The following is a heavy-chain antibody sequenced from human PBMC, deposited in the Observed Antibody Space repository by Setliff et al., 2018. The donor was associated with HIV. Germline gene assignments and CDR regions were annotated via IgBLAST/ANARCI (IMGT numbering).Heavy chain of an antibody. CDR1: GGTFSSYA. Sequence: SVKVSCKASGGTFSSYAINWVRQAPGQGLEWMGGIIPVFDTANYAQKFQGRVTITADESTTTVYMQLSGLRSEDTAVYFCARVDGAYNDNIFDYWGQGTLVTVSS. CDR2: IIPVFDTA. D-gene: IGHD1-1*01. CDR3: ARVDGAYNDNIFDY. V-gene: IGHV1-69*13. J-gene: IGHJ4*02.